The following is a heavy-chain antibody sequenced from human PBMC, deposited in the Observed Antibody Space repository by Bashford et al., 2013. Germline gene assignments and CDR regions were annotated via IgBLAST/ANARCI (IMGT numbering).Heavy chain of an antibody. Sequence: LRLSCAASGVSFGSYNMHWVRQAAGKGLEWVALIWYDGSKKYYADSVKGRFTISRDNSKNTLSLQMNSLRADDTAVYYCARDRSDLGIDYWGQGTLVTVSS. D-gene: IGHD3-16*02. CDR1: GVSFGSYN. CDR3: ARDRSDLGIDY. V-gene: IGHV3-33*01. CDR2: IWYDGSKK. J-gene: IGHJ4*02.